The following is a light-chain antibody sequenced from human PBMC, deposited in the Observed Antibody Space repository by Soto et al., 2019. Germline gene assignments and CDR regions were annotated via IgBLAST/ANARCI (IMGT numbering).Light chain of an antibody. CDR2: DVT. CDR1: STDVGGYNC. CDR3: CSHSDTYTFV. V-gene: IGLV2-11*01. J-gene: IGLJ1*01. Sequence: QSALTQPRSVSGSPGQSVTISCTGTSTDVGGYNCVSWYQQHPGKAPQLLIFDVTQRPSGVPDRFSGSKSGNTASLTISGLQAEDEADYYCCSHSDTYTFVLGNGTKVTV.